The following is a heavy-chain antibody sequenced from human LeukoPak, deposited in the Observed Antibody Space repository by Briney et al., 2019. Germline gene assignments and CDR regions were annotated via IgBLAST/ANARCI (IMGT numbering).Heavy chain of an antibody. J-gene: IGHJ4*02. V-gene: IGHV3-74*01. D-gene: IGHD3-10*01. CDR3: ARERYGSGTRVRYFDY. CDR1: GFTFSSYW. CDR2: INSDGSST. Sequence: GGSLRLSCAASGFTFSSYWMHWVRHAPGKGLVWVSRINSDGSSTIYADSVKGRFTISRDNAKNSLYLQMNSLRTEDTAVYYCARERYGSGTRVRYFDYWGQGTLVTVSS.